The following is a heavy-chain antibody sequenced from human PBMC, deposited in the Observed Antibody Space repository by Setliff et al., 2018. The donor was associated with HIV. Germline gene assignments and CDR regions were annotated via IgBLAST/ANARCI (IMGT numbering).Heavy chain of an antibody. Sequence: SETLSLTCAVSGSSISNGYYWGWIRQPAGKGLEWIGRIRTSGSTNYNPSLRSRVTMSLDTSKNNFSLKLSSVTAADTAVYYCARELTVDADMVTRWFDPWGQGTLVTVSS. J-gene: IGHJ5*02. D-gene: IGHD5-18*01. CDR3: ARELTVDADMVTRWFDP. V-gene: IGHV4-4*07. CDR2: IRTSGST. CDR1: GSSISNGYY.